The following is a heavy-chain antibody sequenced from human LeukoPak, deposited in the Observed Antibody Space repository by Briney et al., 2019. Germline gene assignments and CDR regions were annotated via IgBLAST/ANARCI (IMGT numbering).Heavy chain of an antibody. CDR2: INHSGST. CDR3: ARGEITMVRGVTFDP. J-gene: IGHJ5*02. V-gene: IGHV4-34*01. Sequence: SETLSLTCAVYGGSFSGYYWSWIRQPPGKGLEWIGEINHSGSTNYNPSLKSRVTISVDTSKNQFSLKLSSVTAADTAVYYCARGEITMVRGVTFDPWGQGTLVTVSS. CDR1: GGSFSGYY. D-gene: IGHD3-10*01.